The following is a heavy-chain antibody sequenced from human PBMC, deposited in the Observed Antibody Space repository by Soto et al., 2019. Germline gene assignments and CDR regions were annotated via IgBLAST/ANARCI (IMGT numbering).Heavy chain of an antibody. CDR3: ARDRVGYGMDV. J-gene: IGHJ6*02. V-gene: IGHV4-59*01. CDR1: GGSISSYY. Sequence: SETLSLTCTVSGGSISSYYWSWIRQPPGKGLEWIGYIYYSGSTNYNPSLKSRVTISVDTSKNQFSLKLSSVTAADTAVYYCARDRVGYGMDVWGQRTTVTVSS. D-gene: IGHD1-26*01. CDR2: IYYSGST.